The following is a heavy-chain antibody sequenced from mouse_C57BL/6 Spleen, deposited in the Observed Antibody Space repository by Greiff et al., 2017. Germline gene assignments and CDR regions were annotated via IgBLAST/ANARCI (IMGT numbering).Heavy chain of an antibody. CDR1: VYTFTSYW. J-gene: IGHJ2*01. CDR3: AREGLGGYAYVDY. D-gene: IGHD2-2*01. Sequence: QVQLQQPGAELVKPGASVKMSCKASVYTFTSYWITWVKQRPGQGLEWIGDIYPGIGSTNSNEKFKSQATLTVDTSSSTADMQLSSLTSEDSAVYYCAREGLGGYAYVDYWGQGTTLTVSS. CDR2: IYPGIGST. V-gene: IGHV1-55*01.